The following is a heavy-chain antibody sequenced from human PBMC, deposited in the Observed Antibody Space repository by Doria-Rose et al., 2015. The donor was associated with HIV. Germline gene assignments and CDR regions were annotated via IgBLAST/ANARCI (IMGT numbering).Heavy chain of an antibody. D-gene: IGHD6-13*01. V-gene: IGHV2-26*01. J-gene: IGHJ4*02. CDR3: ARIKSSRWYHKYYFDF. Sequence: QVTLKESGPVLVKPTETLTLTCTVSGVSLSSPGMGVSWICQPPGKALEWLANIFSDDERSYNTSLKSRLTISRGTYKSQVVLTMTDMDPVDTATYYCARIKSSRWYHKYYFDFWGQGTLVIVSA. CDR2: IFSDDER. CDR1: GVSLSSPGMG.